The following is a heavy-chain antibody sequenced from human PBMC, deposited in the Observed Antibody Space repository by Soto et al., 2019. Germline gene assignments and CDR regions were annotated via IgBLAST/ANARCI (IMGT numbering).Heavy chain of an antibody. D-gene: IGHD2-15*01. V-gene: IGHV3-30-3*01. CDR1: GFTFSSYA. CDR3: ARGPHSGYCSGGSCPYYFDY. J-gene: IGHJ4*02. Sequence: TGGSLRLSCAASGFTFSSYAMHWVRQAPGKGLEWVAVISYDGNNKYYADSVKGRFTISRDNSKNTLYLQMNSLRAEDTAVYYCARGPHSGYCSGGSCPYYFDYWGQGTLVTVSS. CDR2: ISYDGNNK.